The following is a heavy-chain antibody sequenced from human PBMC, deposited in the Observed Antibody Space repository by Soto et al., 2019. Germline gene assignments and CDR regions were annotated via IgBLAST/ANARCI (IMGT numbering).Heavy chain of an antibody. Sequence: SETLSLTCTVSGGSIRSGGYYWSWVRQNPRKGLEWIGNVYYSGNTYYNPSLKSRLTISVDTSKNQFSLNLSSVTAADTAVYYCARDRLMATAGTARHYFGLDVWGQGTTVTVSS. CDR3: ARDRLMATAGTARHYFGLDV. CDR1: GGSIRSGGYY. J-gene: IGHJ6*02. D-gene: IGHD5-18*01. CDR2: VYYSGNT. V-gene: IGHV4-31*03.